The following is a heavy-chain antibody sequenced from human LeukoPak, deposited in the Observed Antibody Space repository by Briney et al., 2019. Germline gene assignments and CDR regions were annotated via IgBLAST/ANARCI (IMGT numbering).Heavy chain of an antibody. CDR3: ARDTGLNYYYGMDV. CDR1: GGSISSGGYY. CDR2: IYYSGST. D-gene: IGHD3-22*01. J-gene: IGHJ6*02. Sequence: SETPSLTCTVSGGSISSGGYYWSWIRQHPGKGLEWIGYIYYSGSTYYNPSLRSRVTISVDTSKNQFSLKLSSVTAADTAVYYCARDTGLNYYYGMDVWGQGTTVTVSS. V-gene: IGHV4-31*03.